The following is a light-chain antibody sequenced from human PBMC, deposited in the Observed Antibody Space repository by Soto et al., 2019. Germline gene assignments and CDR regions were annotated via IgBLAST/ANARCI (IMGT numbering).Light chain of an antibody. Sequence: EVVLTQSPGTLSLSRGERATLSCRASQSVSRYLAWYQQKPGQAPRLLIYDASNRATGIPARFSGSGSGTDFTLTISSLEPEDFALYYCQQRGNWPSFGGGTKVDIK. CDR1: QSVSRY. V-gene: IGKV3-11*01. J-gene: IGKJ4*01. CDR3: QQRGNWPS. CDR2: DAS.